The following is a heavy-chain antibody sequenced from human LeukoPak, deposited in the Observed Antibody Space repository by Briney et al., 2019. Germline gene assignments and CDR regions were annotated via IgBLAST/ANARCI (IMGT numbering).Heavy chain of an antibody. V-gene: IGHV3-33*01. D-gene: IGHD3-10*01. CDR2: IWYDGSNK. CDR1: GFTFSSYG. CDR3: ARSPGTMVRGVIYYYYGMDV. Sequence: QSGGSLRLSCAASGFTFSSYGMHWVRQAPGKGLEWVAVIWYDGSNKYYADSVKGRSTISRDNSKNTLYLQMNSLRAEDTAVYYCARSPGTMVRGVIYYYYGMDVWGQGTTVTVSS. J-gene: IGHJ6*02.